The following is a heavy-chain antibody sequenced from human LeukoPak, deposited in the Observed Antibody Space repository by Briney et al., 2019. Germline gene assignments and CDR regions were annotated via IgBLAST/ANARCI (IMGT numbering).Heavy chain of an antibody. CDR2: INPNSGSA. J-gene: IGHJ3*02. V-gene: IGHV1-2*02. Sequence: ASVKVSCKASGYTFTGYYMHWVRQAPGQGLEWMGWINPNSGSANYAQKFQGRVTMTRDTSISTAYMELSRLRSEDTAVYYCARMYYDILTGYPPRDAFDIWGQGTMVTASS. D-gene: IGHD3-9*01. CDR3: ARMYYDILTGYPPRDAFDI. CDR1: GYTFTGYY.